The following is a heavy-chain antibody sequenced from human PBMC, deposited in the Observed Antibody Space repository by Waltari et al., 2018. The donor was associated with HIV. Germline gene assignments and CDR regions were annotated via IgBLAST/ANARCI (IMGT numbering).Heavy chain of an antibody. CDR3: ARMGLMVYAIGAFDI. Sequence: EVQLEESGGGLVQPGGSLRLSCAVSGFTFRSYWMSWVRQAPGKGREWVAKIKQDGSEKHYVDSVKGRFTISRDNAKKSLYLQMNSLRAEDTAVYYCARMGLMVYAIGAFDIWGQGTMVTVSS. CDR1: GFTFRSYW. CDR2: IKQDGSEK. J-gene: IGHJ3*02. V-gene: IGHV3-7*01. D-gene: IGHD2-8*01.